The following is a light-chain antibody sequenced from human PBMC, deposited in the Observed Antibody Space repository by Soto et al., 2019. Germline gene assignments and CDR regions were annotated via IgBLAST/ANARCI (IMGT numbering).Light chain of an antibody. CDR2: GAS. CDR1: QSVSSSY. J-gene: IGKJ4*01. Sequence: EIVLTQSPGTLSLSPGERATLSCRASQSVSSSYLAWYQQKPGQAPRLLILGASSRATGSPDRVSGSGSGTDVSLTISRLEPEDFAVYYCQQFGSSPLTFGGGTKVDIK. V-gene: IGKV3-20*01. CDR3: QQFGSSPLT.